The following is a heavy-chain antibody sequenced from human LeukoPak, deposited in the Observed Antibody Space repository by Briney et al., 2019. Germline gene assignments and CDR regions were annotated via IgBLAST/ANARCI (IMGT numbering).Heavy chain of an antibody. CDR2: IYYSGST. CDR3: ARGYEPGAFDI. V-gene: IGHV4-59*01. CDR1: GGSISSYY. D-gene: IGHD1-1*01. Sequence: SETLSLTCTVSGGSISSYYWSWIRQPPGKGLEWIGYIYYSGSTNYNPSLKSRVTISVDTSKNQFSLKLSSVAAADTAVYYCARGYEPGAFDIWGQGTMVTVSS. J-gene: IGHJ3*02.